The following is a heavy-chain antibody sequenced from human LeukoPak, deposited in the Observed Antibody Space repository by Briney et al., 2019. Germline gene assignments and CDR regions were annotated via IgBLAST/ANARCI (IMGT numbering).Heavy chain of an antibody. CDR1: GFTFDDYA. V-gene: IGHV3-43*02. CDR3: AKDTDDYGDWTFDY. J-gene: IGHJ4*02. CDR2: ISGDGGST. Sequence: GGSLRLSCAASGFTFDDYAMHWVRQAPGKGLEWVSLISGDGGSTYYADSVKGRFTISRDNSKYSLYLQMNSLRTEDTALYYCAKDTDDYGDWTFDYWGQGTLVTVSS. D-gene: IGHD4-17*01.